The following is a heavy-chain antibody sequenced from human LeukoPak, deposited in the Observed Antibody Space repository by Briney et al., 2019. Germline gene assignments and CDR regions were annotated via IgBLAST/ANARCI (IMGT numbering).Heavy chain of an antibody. V-gene: IGHV4-59*01. D-gene: IGHD6-6*01. Sequence: SETLSLTCTVSGGSISTYYWNWIRQPPGKGLEWIGYIYHSGSTNYNPSPQSRVTISVDTSKNQFSLNLNSVTAADTAVYYCARGGAARLHFQNWGQGTLVTVSS. CDR1: GGSISTYY. J-gene: IGHJ1*01. CDR3: ARGGAARLHFQN. CDR2: IYHSGST.